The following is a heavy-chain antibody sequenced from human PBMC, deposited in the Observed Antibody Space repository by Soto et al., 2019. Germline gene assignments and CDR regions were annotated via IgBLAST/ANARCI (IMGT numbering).Heavy chain of an antibody. CDR3: ARGRQQDY. CDR1: GGSCGGFR. V-gene: IGHV4-34*01. D-gene: IGHD6-13*01. J-gene: IGHJ4*02. CDR2: IDHSGST. Sequence: AFETLSLRWGVVGGSCGGFRWSWIRQTPGKGLEWIGEIDHSGSTSYNPSLKSRVTMSVDTSKNQFSLKLTSMTAADTAVYFCARGRQQDYWGQGTQVTVSS.